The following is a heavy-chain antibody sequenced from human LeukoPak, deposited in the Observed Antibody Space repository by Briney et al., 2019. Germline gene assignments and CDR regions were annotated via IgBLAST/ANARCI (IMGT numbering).Heavy chain of an antibody. CDR1: GGSISSSSYY. J-gene: IGHJ3*02. Sequence: SETLSLTCTVSGGSISSSSYYWGWIRQPPGKGLEWIGRIYYSGTTYYNPSLKSRVTISVDTSKNQFSLKLSSVTAADTAVYYCARSPGYSSSWYDAFDIWGQGTMVTVSS. CDR3: ARSPGYSSSWYDAFDI. CDR2: IYYSGTT. V-gene: IGHV4-39*07. D-gene: IGHD6-13*01.